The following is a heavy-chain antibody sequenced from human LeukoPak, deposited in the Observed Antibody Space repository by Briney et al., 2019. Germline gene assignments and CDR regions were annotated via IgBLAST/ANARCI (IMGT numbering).Heavy chain of an antibody. CDR2: ISWNSGSI. D-gene: IGHD3-10*01. CDR3: AKDIGIRWFXXSMDV. J-gene: IGHJ6*03. Sequence: GRSLRLSCAASGFTFDDYAMHWVRQVPGKGLEWVSGISWNSGSIVYADSVKGRFTIYRDNAKKSLYPRMNSLRAEDMAFYYXAKDIGIRWFXXSMDVWGRXTTVXXSS. CDR1: GFTFDDYA. V-gene: IGHV3-9*03.